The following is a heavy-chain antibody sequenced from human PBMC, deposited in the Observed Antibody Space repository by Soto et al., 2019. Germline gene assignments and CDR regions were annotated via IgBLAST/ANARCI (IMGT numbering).Heavy chain of an antibody. CDR3: TRHDALGQSGYGIAY. CDR1: GYTSTNYG. J-gene: IGHJ4*02. V-gene: IGHV1-3*01. Sequence: ASVKVSCKASGYTSTNYGMHWVRQAPGQRLEWMGWINAGSGNTKYSQKFQGRITISVDTSKNHFSLKLSSVTAADTAVYYCTRHDALGQSGYGIAYWGQGTLVNVSP. D-gene: IGHD5-12*01. CDR2: INAGSGNT.